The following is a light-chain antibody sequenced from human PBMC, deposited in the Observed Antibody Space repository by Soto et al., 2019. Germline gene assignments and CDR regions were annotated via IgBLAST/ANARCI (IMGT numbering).Light chain of an antibody. CDR2: AAS. CDR3: QQYGSSPLT. J-gene: IGKJ4*01. Sequence: EIVLTQSPGTLSLSPGERATLSCRASQSVSSNYLAWYQQKPGQAPRLLIYAASSRATGIPDRFSGSGSGIDFTLTISRLEPEDFAVYYCQQYGSSPLTFGGGTKVETK. V-gene: IGKV3-20*01. CDR1: QSVSSNY.